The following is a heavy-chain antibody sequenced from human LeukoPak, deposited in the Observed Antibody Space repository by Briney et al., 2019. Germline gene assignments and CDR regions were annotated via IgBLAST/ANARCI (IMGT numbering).Heavy chain of an antibody. J-gene: IGHJ4*02. CDR1: GFTFSTYT. CDR3: VSFYETY. Sequence: GGSLRLSCAASGFTFSTYTMNWVRQAPGKGLEWVSSISSSSSYIYYADSVKGRFTISKDNAKNTVYLQMNNLRAEDTAVYYCVSFYETYWGRGTLVTVSS. V-gene: IGHV3-21*01. CDR2: ISSSSSYI. D-gene: IGHD2/OR15-2a*01.